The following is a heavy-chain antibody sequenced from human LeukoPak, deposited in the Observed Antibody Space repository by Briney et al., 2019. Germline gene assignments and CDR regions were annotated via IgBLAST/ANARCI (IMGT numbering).Heavy chain of an antibody. V-gene: IGHV4-30-4*01. D-gene: IGHD3-22*01. CDR3: ARGRPQPSYYYDSSPSVAYYFDY. CDR1: GASISSSDYY. Sequence: PSQTLSLTCNVSGASISSSDYYWSWIRQPPGKGLEWIGEINHSGSTNYNPSLKSRVTISVDTSKNQFSLKLSSVTAADTAVYYCARGRPQPSYYYDSSPSVAYYFDYWGQGTLVTVSS. J-gene: IGHJ4*02. CDR2: INHSGST.